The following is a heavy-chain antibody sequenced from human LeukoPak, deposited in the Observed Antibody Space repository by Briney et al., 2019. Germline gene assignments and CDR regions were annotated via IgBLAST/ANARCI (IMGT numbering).Heavy chain of an antibody. Sequence: SETLSLTCIVSGGSIRNSTYYWASVRQPPGEGLEWIGEISHSGSTNYNPSLKGRVTISVDTSKHQYSLQLSSVTAADTAVYYCARGTAARPRGYYYYYMDVWGKGTTV. CDR2: ISHSGST. CDR3: ARGTAARPRGYYYYYMDV. J-gene: IGHJ6*03. V-gene: IGHV4-39*07. D-gene: IGHD6-6*01. CDR1: GGSIRNSTYY.